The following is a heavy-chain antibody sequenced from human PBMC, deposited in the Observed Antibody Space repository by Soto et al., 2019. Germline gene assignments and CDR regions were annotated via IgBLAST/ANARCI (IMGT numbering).Heavy chain of an antibody. D-gene: IGHD6-13*01. J-gene: IGHJ6*02. CDR3: ARALWGAAAGDYYYYSGMDV. CDR2: INHSGST. CDR1: GGSFSGYY. Sequence: SETLSLTCPVHGGSFSGYYWSWIRQPPGKGLEWIGEINHSGSTNYNPSLKSRVTISVDTSKNQFSLKLSFVTAADTAVYYCARALWGAAAGDYYYYSGMDVWGQGTTVTVSS. V-gene: IGHV4-34*01.